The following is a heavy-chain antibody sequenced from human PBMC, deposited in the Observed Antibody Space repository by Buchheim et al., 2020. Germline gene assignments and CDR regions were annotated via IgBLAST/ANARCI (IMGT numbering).Heavy chain of an antibody. CDR1: GFTFSSYA. Sequence: EVQLLESGGGLVQPGGSLRLSCAASGFTFSSYAMSWVRQAPGKGLEWVSAISGSGGSTYYADSVKGRFTISRDNSKNTLYLQMNSLRAEDTAVYYCAKKPLWGGGWFSRPSYYYGMDVWGQGTT. J-gene: IGHJ6*02. V-gene: IGHV3-23*01. CDR2: ISGSGGST. CDR3: AKKPLWGGGWFSRPSYYYGMDV. D-gene: IGHD6-19*01.